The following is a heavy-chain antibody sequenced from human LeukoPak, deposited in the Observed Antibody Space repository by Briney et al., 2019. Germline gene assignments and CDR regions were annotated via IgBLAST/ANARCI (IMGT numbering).Heavy chain of an antibody. CDR1: GFTFSSYA. D-gene: IGHD4-17*01. CDR2: ISGSGGST. Sequence: GGSLRLSCAASGFTFSSYAMNWVRQAPGKGLEWVSAISGSGGSTHYADSVKGRCTISRDNSKNTLYLQMNSLRAEDTAVYYCARAPFYGDFFFDYWGQGTLVTVSS. J-gene: IGHJ4*02. V-gene: IGHV3-23*01. CDR3: ARAPFYGDFFFDY.